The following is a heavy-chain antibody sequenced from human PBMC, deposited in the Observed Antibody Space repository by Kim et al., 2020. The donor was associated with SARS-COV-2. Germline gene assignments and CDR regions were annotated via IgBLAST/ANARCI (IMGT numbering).Heavy chain of an antibody. D-gene: IGHD3-22*01. CDR2: ISSSSSYT. Sequence: GGSLRLSCAASGFTFSDYYMSWIRQAPGKGLEWVSYISSSSSYTNYTDSVKGRFTISRDNAKNSLYLQMNSLRAEDTAVYYCARDFDYYDSSGLGYWGQGTLVTVSS. V-gene: IGHV3-11*06. CDR3: ARDFDYYDSSGLGY. CDR1: GFTFSDYY. J-gene: IGHJ4*02.